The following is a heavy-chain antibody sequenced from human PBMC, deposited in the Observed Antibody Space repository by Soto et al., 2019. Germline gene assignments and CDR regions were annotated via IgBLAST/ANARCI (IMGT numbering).Heavy chain of an antibody. Sequence: SVKVSCKAAAYTFTSYDINWVRQATGQDFEWMGWMNPNNGNTAYAQKFQGRVTMTRDTSKSTAFMELSSLTSEDTAVYHCARGPRNWGVDYWGQGTLVTVSS. D-gene: IGHD7-27*01. V-gene: IGHV1-8*01. CDR3: ARGPRNWGVDY. CDR2: MNPNNGNT. J-gene: IGHJ4*02. CDR1: AYTFTSYD.